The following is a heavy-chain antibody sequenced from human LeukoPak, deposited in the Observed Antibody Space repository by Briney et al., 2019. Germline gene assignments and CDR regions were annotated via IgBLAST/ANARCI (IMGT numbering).Heavy chain of an antibody. V-gene: IGHV3-23*01. CDR2: ISGSGGRT. Sequence: PSETLSLTCTVSGGSISSSIYYWVWVRQAPGKGLEWVSIISGSGGRTYYADSVQGRFTFSRDNSKNTLYLQMNSLRAEDTAEYYCVKNGGDFWSGYYYYYMDVWGKGTTVTVSS. J-gene: IGHJ6*03. CDR3: VKNGGDFWSGYYYYYMDV. D-gene: IGHD3-3*01. CDR1: GGSISSSIYY.